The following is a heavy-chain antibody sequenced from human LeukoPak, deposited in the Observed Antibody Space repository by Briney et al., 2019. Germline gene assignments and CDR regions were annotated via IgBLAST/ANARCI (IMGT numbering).Heavy chain of an antibody. CDR3: ARVDSSGYYYYYYYMDV. CDR2: ISAYNGNT. J-gene: IGHJ6*03. CDR1: GYTFTSYG. D-gene: IGHD3-22*01. V-gene: IGHV1-18*01. Sequence: GASVKVSCKASGYTFTSYGISWVRQAPGQGLEWMGWISAYNGNTNYAQKLQGRVTMTTDTSTSTAYMELRNLRSDDTAVYYCARVDSSGYYYYYYYMDVWGKGTTVTVSS.